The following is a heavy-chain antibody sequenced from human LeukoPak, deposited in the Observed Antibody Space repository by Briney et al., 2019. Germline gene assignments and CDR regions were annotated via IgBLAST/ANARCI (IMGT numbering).Heavy chain of an antibody. CDR3: ASGGPVTPLDY. CDR1: GFTVSSNY. Sequence: GGSLRLSCAASGFTVSSNYVSWVRQAPGKGLEWVSVIYSGGSTYYADSVKGRFTIFRDDSKNTLYLQMNSLRAEDTAVYCCASGGPVTPLDYWGQGTLVTVSS. J-gene: IGHJ4*02. D-gene: IGHD4-23*01. CDR2: IYSGGST. V-gene: IGHV3-66*02.